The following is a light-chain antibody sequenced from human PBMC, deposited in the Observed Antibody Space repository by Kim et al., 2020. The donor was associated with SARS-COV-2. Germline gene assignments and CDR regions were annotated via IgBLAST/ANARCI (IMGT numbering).Light chain of an antibody. CDR1: SLRSYY. Sequence: SSELTQDPAVSVALGQTVRITCQGDSLRSYYASWYQQKPGQAPVLVIYGKNNRPSGIPDRFSGSSSGNTASLTITGAQAEDEADYYCNSRDSSGNRVFGVGTQLTVL. CDR3: NSRDSSGNRV. J-gene: IGLJ3*02. V-gene: IGLV3-19*01. CDR2: GKN.